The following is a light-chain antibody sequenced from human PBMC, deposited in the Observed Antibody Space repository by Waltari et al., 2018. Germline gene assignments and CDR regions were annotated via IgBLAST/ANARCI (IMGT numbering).Light chain of an antibody. CDR2: DDH. J-gene: IGLJ6*01. CDR3: LSTDVSGYYTV. V-gene: IGLV3-10*01. CDR1: DLPKTI. Sequence: YVLTQPPSVSVSPGQTALITCPGADLPKTIAYWYRQKSGQAPVLVIFDDHKRPSGIPDRFSGSRSGTVATLTITGAQEEDEGDYYCLSTDVSGYYTVFGSG.